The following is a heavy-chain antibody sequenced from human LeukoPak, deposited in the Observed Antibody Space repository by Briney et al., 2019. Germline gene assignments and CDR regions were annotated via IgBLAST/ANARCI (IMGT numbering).Heavy chain of an antibody. CDR2: ISSSSSYI. J-gene: IGHJ4*02. D-gene: IGHD3-10*01. CDR1: GFTFSSYS. Sequence: GGSLRLSCAASGFTFSSYSINWVRQAPGKGQEWVPAISSSSSYIYYAGSLKGRFTISRDNDKNSLYLQMNSLRAADTAVYYCARAEDGSGSNYSGIEWGQGTLVTVSS. V-gene: IGHV3-21*01. CDR3: ARAEDGSGSNYSGIE.